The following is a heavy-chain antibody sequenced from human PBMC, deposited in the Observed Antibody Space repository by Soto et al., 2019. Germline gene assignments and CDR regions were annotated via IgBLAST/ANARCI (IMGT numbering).Heavy chain of an antibody. Sequence: VQLVQSGAEVKKPGASVKFSCRAPGYTFSSYGISWVRQAPGQGLEWMGWISAYNGNTNYAQKFQRRVTMTTDRNTSIAYMELRSLRSDDTAVYFCARHTDQNDDFWSGYSDGMDVWGQGTTGTDSS. CDR1: GYTFSSYG. V-gene: IGHV1-18*01. D-gene: IGHD3-3*01. CDR3: ARHTDQNDDFWSGYSDGMDV. J-gene: IGHJ6*02. CDR2: ISAYNGNT.